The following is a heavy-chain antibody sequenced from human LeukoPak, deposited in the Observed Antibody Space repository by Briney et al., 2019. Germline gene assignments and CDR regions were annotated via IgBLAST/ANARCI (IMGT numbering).Heavy chain of an antibody. Sequence: PGGSLRLSCAASGFTFSSYEMNWVRQAPGKGLEWVSYISSSGSTIYYADSVKGRFTISRDNVKNSLYLQMNSLRAEDTAVYYCAREGYDSGSAHYYGMDVWGQGTTVTVSS. CDR1: GFTFSSYE. CDR2: ISSSGSTI. V-gene: IGHV3-48*03. J-gene: IGHJ6*02. D-gene: IGHD3-10*01. CDR3: AREGYDSGSAHYYGMDV.